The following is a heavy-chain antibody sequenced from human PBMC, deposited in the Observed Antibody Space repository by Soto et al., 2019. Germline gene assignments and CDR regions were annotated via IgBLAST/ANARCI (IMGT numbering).Heavy chain of an antibody. V-gene: IGHV1-3*01. CDR3: ARRAGWYGDAFDI. D-gene: IGHD6-19*01. CDR1: GYTFTTYG. Sequence: ASVKVSCKASGYTFTTYGISLVRQAPGQRLEWMGWINAGNGNTKYSQKFQGRVTITRDTSASTAYMELSSLRSEDTAVYYCARRAGWYGDAFDIWGQGTMVTVSS. CDR2: INAGNGNT. J-gene: IGHJ3*02.